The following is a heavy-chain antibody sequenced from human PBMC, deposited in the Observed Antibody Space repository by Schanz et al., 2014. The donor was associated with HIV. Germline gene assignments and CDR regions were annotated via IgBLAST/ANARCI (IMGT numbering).Heavy chain of an antibody. CDR1: GFSFDTFG. J-gene: IGHJ6*02. D-gene: IGHD3-22*01. V-gene: IGHV3-30*18. CDR3: AKDRNHYDSRYRGKGNYYYYYGMDV. Sequence: QVQLVESGGGVVQPGRSLRLSCAGSGFSFDTFGIHWVRQAPGKGLEWLAVISYDGRNKYQAASVKGRFTVSRDNAKNTVYLQMKSLRVEDTAVYYCAKDRNHYDSRYRGKGNYYYYYGMDVWGQGTTVTVSS. CDR2: ISYDGRNK.